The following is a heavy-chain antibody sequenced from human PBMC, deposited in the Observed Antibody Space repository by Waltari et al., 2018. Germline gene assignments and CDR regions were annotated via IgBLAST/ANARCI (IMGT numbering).Heavy chain of an antibody. Sequence: EVQLLESGGGLVQPGGSLRLSCAASGFTFSSYAMSWVRQAPGKGLEWVSAISGSGGSTYYAESVKGRFTSSRDNSKNTLYLQMNSLRAEDTAVYYCAKDLAVAGTNYYGMDVWGQGTTVTVSS. D-gene: IGHD6-19*01. CDR2: ISGSGGST. J-gene: IGHJ6*02. CDR1: GFTFSSYA. CDR3: AKDLAVAGTNYYGMDV. V-gene: IGHV3-23*01.